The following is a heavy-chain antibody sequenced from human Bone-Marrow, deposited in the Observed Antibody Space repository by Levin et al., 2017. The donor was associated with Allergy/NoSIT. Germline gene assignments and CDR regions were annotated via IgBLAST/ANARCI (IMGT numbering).Heavy chain of an antibody. CDR3: ARDRRGYSGDDYFDY. CDR1: GDSVSNNRAT. D-gene: IGHD5-12*01. CDR2: TYYRSKWYT. V-gene: IGHV6-1*01. J-gene: IGHJ4*02. Sequence: SETLSLTCVISGDSVSNNRATWNWIRQSPSRGLEWLGRTYYRSKWYTDYAVSVESRIAISPDTSKNHFSLHLESVTPDDTAVYYCARDRRGYSGDDYFDYWSQGTLVTVSS.